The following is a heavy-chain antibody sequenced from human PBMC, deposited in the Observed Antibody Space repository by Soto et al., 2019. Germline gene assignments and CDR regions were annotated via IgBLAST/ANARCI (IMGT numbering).Heavy chain of an antibody. J-gene: IGHJ4*02. CDR2: IDWDDDK. Sequence: SGPTLVNPTQTLTLTCTFSGFSLSTSGMCVSWIRQPPGKALEWLALIDWDDDKYYSTSLKTRLTISKDTSKNQVVLTMTNMDPVDTATYYCARYRPLNYDSSGYPKGSYYFDYWGQGTLVTVSS. CDR3: ARYRPLNYDSSGYPKGSYYFDY. D-gene: IGHD3-22*01. CDR1: GFSLSTSGMC. V-gene: IGHV2-70*01.